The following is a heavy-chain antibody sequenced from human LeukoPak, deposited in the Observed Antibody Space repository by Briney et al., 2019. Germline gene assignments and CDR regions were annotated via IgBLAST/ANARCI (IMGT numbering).Heavy chain of an antibody. V-gene: IGHV1-69*13. CDR2: IIPIFGTA. CDR3: ARGNYYGSGSYYNDYYYYYMDV. Sequence: SVKVSCKASGGTFSSYAISWVRQAPGQGLGWMGGIIPIFGTANYAQKFQGRVTITADESTSTAYMELSSLRSEDTAVYYCARGNYYGSGSYYNDYYYYYMDVWGKGTTVTISS. D-gene: IGHD3-10*01. CDR1: GGTFSSYA. J-gene: IGHJ6*03.